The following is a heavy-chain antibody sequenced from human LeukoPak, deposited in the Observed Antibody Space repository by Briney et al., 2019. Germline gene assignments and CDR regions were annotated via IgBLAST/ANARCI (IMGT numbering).Heavy chain of an antibody. Sequence: SETLSLTCAVYGGSFSGYYWSWIRQPPGKGLEWIGEINHSGSTNYNPSLKSRVTISVDTSKNQFSLKLSSVTAADTAVYYCARATYYYDSSGRYYYYYMDVWGKGTTVTVSS. CDR3: ARATYYYDSSGRYYYYYMDV. D-gene: IGHD3-22*01. CDR1: GGSFSGYY. V-gene: IGHV4-34*01. J-gene: IGHJ6*03. CDR2: INHSGST.